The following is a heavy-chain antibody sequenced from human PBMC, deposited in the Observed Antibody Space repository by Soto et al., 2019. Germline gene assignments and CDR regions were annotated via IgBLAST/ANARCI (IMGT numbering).Heavy chain of an antibody. V-gene: IGHV3-33*01. CDR1: GFTFSSYG. D-gene: IGHD6-13*01. J-gene: IGHJ6*02. CDR2: IWYDGSNK. Sequence: GGSLRLSCAASGFTFSSYGMHWVRKAPGKGLEWVAVIWYDGSNKYYADSVKGRFTISRDNSKNTLYLQMNSLRAEDTAVYYCARGIAAAGLYYYYGMDVWGQGTTVTVSS. CDR3: ARGIAAAGLYYYYGMDV.